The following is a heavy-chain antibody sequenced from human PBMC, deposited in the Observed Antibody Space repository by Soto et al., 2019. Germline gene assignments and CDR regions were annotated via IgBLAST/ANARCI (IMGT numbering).Heavy chain of an antibody. J-gene: IGHJ5*02. Sequence: SETLSLTCTVSGGSISSGGYYWSWIRQHPGKGLEWIGYIYYSGSTYYNPSLKSRVTISIDTSKNQFSLRAEDTAVYYCARDRFCSGGSCYGNWFDPWGQGTLVTVSS. CDR2: IYYSGST. CDR3: ARDRFCSGGSCYGNWFDP. D-gene: IGHD2-15*01. V-gene: IGHV4-31*03. CDR1: GGSISSGGYY.